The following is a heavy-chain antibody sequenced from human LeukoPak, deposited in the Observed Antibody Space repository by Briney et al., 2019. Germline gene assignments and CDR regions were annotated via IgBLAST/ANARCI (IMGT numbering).Heavy chain of an antibody. CDR3: ARDLPGYSGYDFHY. CDR1: GYTFTGYY. D-gene: IGHD5-12*01. V-gene: IGHV1-2*02. J-gene: IGHJ4*02. CDR2: INPNSGGT. Sequence: ASVKVSCKASGYTFTGYYMHWVRQAPGQGLEWMGWINPNSGGTNYAQKFQGRVTMTRDTSISTAYMELSRLRSDDTAVYYCARDLPGYSGYDFHYWGQGTLVTVSS.